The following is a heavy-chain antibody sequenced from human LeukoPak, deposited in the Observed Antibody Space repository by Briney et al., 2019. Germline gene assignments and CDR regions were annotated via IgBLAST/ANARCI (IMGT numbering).Heavy chain of an antibody. J-gene: IGHJ4*02. CDR2: INTDGSNT. D-gene: IGHD5-24*01. Sequence: QPGGSLRLSCAASGFTFSRLWMHWVRQAPGKGLVWVSRINTDGSNTIYADSVKGRFTISRDNAKNTLYLQMNRLRAEDTAVYYCARDLGWLQFDSWGQGNLVTVSS. CDR3: ARDLGWLQFDS. CDR1: GFTFSRLW. V-gene: IGHV3-74*01.